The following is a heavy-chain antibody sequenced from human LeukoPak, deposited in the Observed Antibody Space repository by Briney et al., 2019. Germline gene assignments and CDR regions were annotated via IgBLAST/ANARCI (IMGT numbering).Heavy chain of an antibody. CDR1: GFTFSSNY. CDR2: ISDSGGST. J-gene: IGHJ4*02. CDR3: AKRGVVIRVILVGFHKEAYYFDS. V-gene: IGHV3-23*01. Sequence: PGGSLRLSCAASGFTFSSNYMSWVRQAPGKGLEWVAGISDSGGSTKYADSVKGRFTISRDNPKNTLYLHMNSLRAEDTAVYFCAKRGVVIRVILVGFHKEAYYFDSWGQGALVTVSS. D-gene: IGHD3-22*01.